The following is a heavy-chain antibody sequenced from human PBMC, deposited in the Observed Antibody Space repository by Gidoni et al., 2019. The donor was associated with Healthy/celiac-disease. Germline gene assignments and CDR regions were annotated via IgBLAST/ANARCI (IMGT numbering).Heavy chain of an antibody. D-gene: IGHD3-10*01. CDR3: ARGGIMVRGVITSYYYYGMDV. CDR2: INHSGST. V-gene: IGHV4-34*01. CDR1: GGSFSGYS. J-gene: IGHJ6*02. Sequence: QVQLQQWGAGLLKPSETLSLTCAVYGGSFSGYSWSWLRHPPGKGLEWIGEINHSGSTNYNPSLKSRVTISVDTSKNQFSLKLSSVTAADTAVYYCARGGIMVRGVITSYYYYGMDVWGQGTTVTVSS.